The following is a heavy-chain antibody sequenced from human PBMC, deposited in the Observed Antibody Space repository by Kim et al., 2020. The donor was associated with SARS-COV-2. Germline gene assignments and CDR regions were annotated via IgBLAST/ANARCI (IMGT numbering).Heavy chain of an antibody. D-gene: IGHD6-13*01. CDR3: AKNTGYSSSWELDY. Sequence: GGSLRLSCAASGFTFSSYAMTWVRQAPGKGLEWVSAISGSGGSTYYADSVKGRFTISRDNSKNTLYLQINSLRAEDTAVYYCAKNTGYSSSWELDYWGPGTLVTVSS. CDR2: ISGSGGST. CDR1: GFTFSSYA. J-gene: IGHJ4*02. V-gene: IGHV3-23*01.